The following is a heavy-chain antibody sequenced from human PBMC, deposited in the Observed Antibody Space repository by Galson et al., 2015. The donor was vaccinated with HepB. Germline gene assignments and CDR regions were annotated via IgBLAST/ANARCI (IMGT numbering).Heavy chain of an antibody. J-gene: IGHJ4*02. CDR2: IYASGGST. D-gene: IGHD1-26*01. V-gene: IGHV1-46*03. CDR1: GYTFTSYY. CDR3: VRARLVGATTPGDN. Sequence: SVKVSCKASGYTFTSYYMHWVRQAPGQGLEWMGIIYASGGSTAYAQKFQGRFTMTRDTSTSTVHMELISLGSEDTAVYYCVRARLVGATTPGDNWGQGTLVTVSS.